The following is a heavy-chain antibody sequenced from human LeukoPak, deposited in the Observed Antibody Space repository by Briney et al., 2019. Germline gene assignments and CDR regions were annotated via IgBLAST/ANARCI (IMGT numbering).Heavy chain of an antibody. CDR1: GFTFSSYG. J-gene: IGHJ4*02. CDR2: IRYDGSNK. D-gene: IGHD3-22*01. V-gene: IGHV3-30*02. CDR3: VSMIVVA. Sequence: GGSLRLSRAASGFTFSSYGMHWVRQAPGKGLEWVAFIRYDGSNKYYADSVKGRFTISRDNSKNTLYLQMNSLRAEDTAVYYCVSMIVVAWGQGTLVTVSS.